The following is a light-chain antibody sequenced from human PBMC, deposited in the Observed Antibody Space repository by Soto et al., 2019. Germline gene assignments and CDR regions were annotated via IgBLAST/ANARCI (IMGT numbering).Light chain of an antibody. V-gene: IGLV2-14*01. CDR1: SSDVGGYNY. CDR3: SSYTSSSLLV. J-gene: IGLJ3*02. CDR2: DVS. Sequence: QSALTQPASVSGSPGQSITISCTGTSSDVGGYNYVSWYQQHPGKAPKLMIYDVSNRPSGVSNRFSGSKSGNTASLTISGLQAEDEADYYCSSYTSSSLLVFGGGTQLT.